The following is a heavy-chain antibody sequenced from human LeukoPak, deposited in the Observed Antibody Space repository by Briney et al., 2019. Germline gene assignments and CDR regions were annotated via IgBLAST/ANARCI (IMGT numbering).Heavy chain of an antibody. CDR3: ARGGSQEYSYGSFDY. D-gene: IGHD5-18*01. Sequence: PSETLSLTCTVSGGSISSGDYYWSWIRQPPGKGLEWIGCIYYSGSTYYNPSLKSRVTISVDTSKNQFSLKLSSVTAADTAVYYCARGGSQEYSYGSFDYWGQGTLVTVAS. CDR2: IYYSGST. V-gene: IGHV4-30-4*08. CDR1: GGSISSGDYY. J-gene: IGHJ4*02.